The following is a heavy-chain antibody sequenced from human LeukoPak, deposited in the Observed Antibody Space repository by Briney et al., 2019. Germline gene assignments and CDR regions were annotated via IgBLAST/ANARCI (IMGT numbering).Heavy chain of an antibody. V-gene: IGHV1-69*06. Sequence: ASVKVSCKASGVTFSTYTISWVRQAPGQGLEWMGGIIPIFGTANYAQKFQGRVTITADKSTSTAYMELSSLRSEDTAVYYCARDTGYVDWNWFDPWGQGTLVTVSS. CDR2: IIPIFGTA. CDR1: GVTFSTYT. D-gene: IGHD3/OR15-3a*01. CDR3: ARDTGYVDWNWFDP. J-gene: IGHJ5*02.